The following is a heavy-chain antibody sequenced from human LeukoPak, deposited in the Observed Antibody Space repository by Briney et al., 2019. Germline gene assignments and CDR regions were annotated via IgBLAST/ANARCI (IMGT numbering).Heavy chain of an antibody. J-gene: IGHJ4*02. CDR2: MSGDVTAT. D-gene: IGHD3-16*02. CDR1: GFTLTSYA. V-gene: IGHV3-23*01. Sequence: PGGSLRLSCAASGFTLTSYAMSWVRQAPGKGLECVSAMSGDVTATYYADSVKGRFTISRDTSKSTLFLQMSGLRAEDTATYYCAKSDCSSLYCYVLDFWGQGTLVTVSS. CDR3: AKSDCSSLYCYVLDF.